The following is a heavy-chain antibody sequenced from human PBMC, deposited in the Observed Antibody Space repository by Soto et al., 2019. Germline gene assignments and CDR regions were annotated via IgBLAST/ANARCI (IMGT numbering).Heavy chain of an antibody. CDR1: GYTFTSYA. J-gene: IGHJ5*02. V-gene: IGHV1-3*01. CDR2: INAGNGNT. Sequence: QVQLVQSGAEVKKPGASVKVSCKASGYTFTSYAMHWVRQAPGQRLEWMGWINAGNGNTKYSQKFQGRVTITRDTYASTAYMELSRLRSEDTAVYYCCLAVAGNWFDPWGQVTLVTVSS. CDR3: CLAVAGNWFDP. D-gene: IGHD6-19*01.